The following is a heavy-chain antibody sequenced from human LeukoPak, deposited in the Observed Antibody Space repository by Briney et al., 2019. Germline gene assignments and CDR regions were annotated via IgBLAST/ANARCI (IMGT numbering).Heavy chain of an antibody. CDR2: IKEDGSEE. CDR1: GFTFSNYW. V-gene: IGHV3-7*05. CDR3: AKDRLHIWFDP. Sequence: GGSLRLSCAASGFTFSNYWMSWVRQAPGIGLQWVAKIKEDGSEEDYVDSVKGRFTISRDNSKNTLYLQMNSLRAEDTAVYYCAKDRLHIWFDPWGQGTLVTVSS. J-gene: IGHJ5*02. D-gene: IGHD6-25*01.